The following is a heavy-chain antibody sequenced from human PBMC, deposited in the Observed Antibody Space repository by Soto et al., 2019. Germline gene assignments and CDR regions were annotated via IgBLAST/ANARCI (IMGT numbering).Heavy chain of an antibody. Sequence: QDQLVQSGGEVKKPGASVKVSCKASGYSFTNYGITWVRQAPGQGVEWMGWISAYNGDTNYAQKLQGRVTMTTDASTSTAYLELRSLRSDDTAGYYCARDRGVAPPVAGNTHYYYYMDVWGKGTTVTVSS. CDR1: GYSFTNYG. V-gene: IGHV1-18*01. D-gene: IGHD6-19*01. CDR3: ARDRGVAPPVAGNTHYYYYMDV. CDR2: ISAYNGDT. J-gene: IGHJ6*03.